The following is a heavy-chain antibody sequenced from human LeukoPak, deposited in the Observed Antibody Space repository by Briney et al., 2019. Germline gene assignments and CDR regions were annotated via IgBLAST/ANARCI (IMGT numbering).Heavy chain of an antibody. V-gene: IGHV1-2*02. J-gene: IGHJ4*02. CDR3: ATMVRGVIPDDY. CDR1: GYTFIGYY. D-gene: IGHD3-10*01. Sequence: ASVKVSCKASGYTFIGYYMHWVRQAPGQGLEWMGWINPNSGGTNYAQKFQGRVTMTRDTSISTAYMELSRLRSDDTAVYYCATMVRGVIPDDYWGQGTLVTVSS. CDR2: INPNSGGT.